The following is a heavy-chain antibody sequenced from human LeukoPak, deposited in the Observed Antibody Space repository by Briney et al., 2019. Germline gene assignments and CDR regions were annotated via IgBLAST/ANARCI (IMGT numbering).Heavy chain of an antibody. CDR2: IYARGGT. J-gene: IGHJ5*02. V-gene: IGHV4-4*07. CDR3: ARSVGYCSSASCYVNWFDP. CDR1: GGSISSYY. Sequence: SETLSLTCTVSGGSISSYYWSWIRQPAGKGLEGIGRIYARGGTNYNPSLKSRLTISVDKSKNQFSLRLSSLTAADTAVYYCARSVGYCSSASCYVNWFDPWGQGTLVTVSS. D-gene: IGHD2-2*01.